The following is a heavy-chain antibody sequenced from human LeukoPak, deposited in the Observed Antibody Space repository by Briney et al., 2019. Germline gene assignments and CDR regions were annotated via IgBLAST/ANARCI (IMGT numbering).Heavy chain of an antibody. CDR1: GGSVSSGSYY. Sequence: SETLSLICTVSGGSVSSGSYYWSWIRQPPGKELEWIGYIYHSGSTNYNPSLKSRVTISVDTSKNQSSLKLSSVTAADTAVYYCSRLQFDWLSPGAFDIWGQGTMVTVSS. J-gene: IGHJ3*02. D-gene: IGHD3-9*01. CDR3: SRLQFDWLSPGAFDI. V-gene: IGHV4-61*01. CDR2: IYHSGST.